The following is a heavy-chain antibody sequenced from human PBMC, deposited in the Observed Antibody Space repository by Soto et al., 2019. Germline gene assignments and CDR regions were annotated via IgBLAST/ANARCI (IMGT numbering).Heavy chain of an antibody. V-gene: IGHV3-73*01. Sequence: VGSLRLSCAASGFTFSGSAMHWVRQASGKGLEWVGRIRSKANSYATAYAASVKGRFTISRDDSKNTAYLQMNSLKTEDTAVYYCTSTQVDTAINYYYYGMDVWGQGTTVTVSS. CDR1: GFTFSGSA. D-gene: IGHD5-18*01. CDR3: TSTQVDTAINYYYYGMDV. CDR2: IRSKANSYAT. J-gene: IGHJ6*02.